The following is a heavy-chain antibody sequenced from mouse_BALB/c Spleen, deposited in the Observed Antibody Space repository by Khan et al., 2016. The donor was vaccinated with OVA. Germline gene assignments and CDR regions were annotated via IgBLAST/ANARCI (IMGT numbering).Heavy chain of an antibody. CDR1: GFTFSTYG. V-gene: IGHV5-6*01. CDR3: ARLAYYYDSEGFAY. CDR2: VSTGGHCT. J-gene: IGHJ3*01. Sequence: EVELVESGGDVVKPGGSLKLSCAASGFTFSTYGMSWVRQTPDKRLEWVATVSTGGHCTYYPDTVKGRFTISRDNAKNTLYLQMSSLKSEDTAMFYCARLAYYYDSEGFAYWGRGTLVTVSA. D-gene: IGHD1-1*01.